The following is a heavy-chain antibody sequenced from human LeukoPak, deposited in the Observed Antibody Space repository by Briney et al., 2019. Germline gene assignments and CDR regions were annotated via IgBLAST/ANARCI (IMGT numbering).Heavy chain of an antibody. Sequence: PGGSLRLSCAGSGFNFIDYNMNWVRHAPGKGLEWVAFIRYDGSNKYYADSVKGRFTISRDNSKNTLYLQMNSLRAEDTAVYYCAKDRGIFEDYYYMDVWGKGTTVTVSS. CDR1: GFNFIDYN. CDR3: AKDRGIFEDYYYMDV. D-gene: IGHD3-10*01. CDR2: IRYDGSNK. V-gene: IGHV3-30*02. J-gene: IGHJ6*03.